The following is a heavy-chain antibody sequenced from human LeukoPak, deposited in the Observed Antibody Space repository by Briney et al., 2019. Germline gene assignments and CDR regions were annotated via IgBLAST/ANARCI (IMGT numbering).Heavy chain of an antibody. CDR3: ARVTGYYYDSSGYYLSFLYYGMDV. J-gene: IGHJ6*02. CDR2: IKQDGSEK. V-gene: IGHV3-7*01. Sequence: GGSLRLSCAASGFTFSSYAMSWVRQAPGKGLEWVANIKQDGSEKYYVDSVKGRFTISRDNAKNSLYLQMNSLRAEDTAVYYCARVTGYYYDSSGYYLSFLYYGMDVWGQGTTVTVSS. CDR1: GFTFSSYA. D-gene: IGHD3-22*01.